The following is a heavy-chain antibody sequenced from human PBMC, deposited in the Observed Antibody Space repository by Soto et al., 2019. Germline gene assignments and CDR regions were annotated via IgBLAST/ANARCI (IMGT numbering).Heavy chain of an antibody. J-gene: IGHJ3*02. CDR2: IYPGDSDT. CDR3: ARGGQQLAAFDI. Sequence: GESLKISCKGSGYNFTNYYIAWVRQMPGKGLEWTGIIYPGDSDTRYSPSFQGQVTISADKSISTAYLQWSSLQASDTAMFYCARGGQQLAAFDIWGQGTMVTVSS. V-gene: IGHV5-51*01. D-gene: IGHD6-13*01. CDR1: GYNFTNYY.